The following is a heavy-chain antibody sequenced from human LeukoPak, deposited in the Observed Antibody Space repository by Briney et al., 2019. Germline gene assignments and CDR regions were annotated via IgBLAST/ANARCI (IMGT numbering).Heavy chain of an antibody. CDR2: ISRSGGST. D-gene: IGHD2-15*01. CDR3: ASAVAATTHDY. J-gene: IGHJ4*02. V-gene: IGHV3-23*01. Sequence: GGSLRLSRAASGFTFSSYAMSWVRQAPGKGLEWVSAISRSGGSTYYADSVKGRFTISRDNSKNTLYLQMNSLRAEDTAVYYCASAVAATTHDYWGQGTLVTVSS. CDR1: GFTFSSYA.